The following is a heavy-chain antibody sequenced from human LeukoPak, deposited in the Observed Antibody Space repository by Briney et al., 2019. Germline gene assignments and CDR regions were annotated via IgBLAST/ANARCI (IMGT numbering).Heavy chain of an antibody. V-gene: IGHV4-59*01. Sequence: SETLSLTCTVSGGSISSYYWSWIRQPPGKGLEWIGYIYYSGSTNYNPSLKSRVTISVDTSKNQFSLKLSSVTAADTAVYYCARGGYSSSFGRYFDLRGRGTLVTVSS. J-gene: IGHJ2*01. CDR2: IYYSGST. D-gene: IGHD6-6*01. CDR3: ARGGYSSSFGRYFDL. CDR1: GGSISSYY.